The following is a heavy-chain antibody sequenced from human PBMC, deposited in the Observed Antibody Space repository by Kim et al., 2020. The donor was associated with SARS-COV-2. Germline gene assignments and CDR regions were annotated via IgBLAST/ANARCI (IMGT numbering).Heavy chain of an antibody. CDR3: ARNRYCSSTSCDDAFDI. V-gene: IGHV3-33*01. D-gene: IGHD2-2*01. J-gene: IGHJ3*02. CDR1: GFTFSSYG. CDR2: IWYDGSNK. Sequence: VVSLRLSCAASGFTFSSYGMHWVRQAPGKGLEWVAVIWYDGSNKYYADSVKGRFTISRDNSKNTLYLQMNSLRAEDTAVYYCARNRYCSSTSCDDAFDIWGQGTMVTVSS.